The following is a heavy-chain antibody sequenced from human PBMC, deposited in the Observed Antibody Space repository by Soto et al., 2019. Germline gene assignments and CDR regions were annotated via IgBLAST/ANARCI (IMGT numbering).Heavy chain of an antibody. CDR1: GGSISSYY. J-gene: IGHJ5*02. Sequence: SETLFLTCTVHGGSISSYYWSWIRQPPGKGLEWIGYIYYSGSTNYNPSLKSRVTISVDTSKNQFSLKLSSVAAADTAVYYCARVSLGELPLLSWFAPWGQGTLVTVSS. CDR2: IYYSGST. D-gene: IGHD3-16*02. V-gene: IGHV4-59*01. CDR3: ARVSLGELPLLSWFAP.